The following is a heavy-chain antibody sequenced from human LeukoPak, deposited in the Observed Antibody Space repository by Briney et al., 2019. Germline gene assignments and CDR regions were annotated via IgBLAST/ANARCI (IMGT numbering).Heavy chain of an antibody. CDR3: ASADSSSWYLFDY. V-gene: IGHV3-30-3*01. CDR2: ISYDGSNK. Sequence: GGSLRLSCAASGFTFSSYAMHWVRQAPGQGLEWVAVISYDGSNKYYADSVKGRFTISRDNSKNTLYLQMNSLRAEDTAVYYCASADSSSWYLFDYWGQGTLVTVSS. J-gene: IGHJ4*02. CDR1: GFTFSSYA. D-gene: IGHD6-13*01.